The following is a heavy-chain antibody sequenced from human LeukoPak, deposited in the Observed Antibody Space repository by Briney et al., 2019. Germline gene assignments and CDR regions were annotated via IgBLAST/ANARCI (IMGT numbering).Heavy chain of an antibody. CDR3: ARRGTDYCTPSSCHPNWFAP. CDR1: GFIFSDYY. J-gene: IGHJ5*02. D-gene: IGHD4-11*01. Sequence: GGSLRLSCAASGFIFSDYYMSWMRQAPGKGLEWLSYIDGSSSRTNYADSVKGRFTISRDSVKNSLYLQMNSLGAEDTAVYFCARRGTDYCTPSSCHPNWFAPWGQGTQVTVSS. V-gene: IGHV3-11*03. CDR2: IDGSSSRT.